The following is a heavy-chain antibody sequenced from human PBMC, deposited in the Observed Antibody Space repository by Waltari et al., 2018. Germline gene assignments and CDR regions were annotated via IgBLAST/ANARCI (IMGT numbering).Heavy chain of an antibody. CDR1: GFIFSSHG. Sequence: VQLLESGGGVVQLGGSLRLSCAASGFIFSSHGMHWVRQIPGKGLEWLAFISFDGKKIFDADSVRGRFTISRDNSNNIVFLQMNSLRPEDSGVYFCAKDGDYSLTEYDAFDVWGQGTVVTVSP. CDR3: AKDGDYSLTEYDAFDV. CDR2: ISFDGKKI. D-gene: IGHD4-17*01. V-gene: IGHV3-30*02. J-gene: IGHJ3*01.